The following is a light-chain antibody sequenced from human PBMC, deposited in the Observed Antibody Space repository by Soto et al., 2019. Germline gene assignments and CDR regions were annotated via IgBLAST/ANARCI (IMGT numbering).Light chain of an antibody. V-gene: IGKV1-5*03. CDR1: QGINNY. J-gene: IGKJ1*01. Sequence: DIQMTQSPFSLSASVGDRVTITCRASQGINNYLAWYQQKVGKAPKLLIYKASTLKSGVPSRFSGSGSGTEFTLTISSLQPDDFATYYCQHYNSYSEAFGQGTKVESK. CDR2: KAS. CDR3: QHYNSYSEA.